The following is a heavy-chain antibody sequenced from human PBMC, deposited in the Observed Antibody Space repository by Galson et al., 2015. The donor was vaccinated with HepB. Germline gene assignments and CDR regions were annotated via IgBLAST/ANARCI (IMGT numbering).Heavy chain of an antibody. CDR1: GYAFNKYW. Sequence: QSGAEVKKPGESLKISCKASGYAFNKYWIAWVRQMPGKGLEWMGIIFPEDSDTKYSPSFQGQVTISVDESFTTAYLQWSGLRASDTATYYCARLGYYASSGYLSPCGFWGQGTLVTVSS. J-gene: IGHJ4*02. D-gene: IGHD3-22*01. V-gene: IGHV5-51*01. CDR2: IFPEDSDT. CDR3: ARLGYYASSGYLSPCGF.